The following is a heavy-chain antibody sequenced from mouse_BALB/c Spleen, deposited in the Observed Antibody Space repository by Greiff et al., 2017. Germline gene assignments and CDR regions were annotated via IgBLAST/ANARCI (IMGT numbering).Heavy chain of an antibody. J-gene: IGHJ4*01. CDR1: GYTFTDYI. D-gene: IGHD4-1*01. Sequence: VQLQQTGPELVKPGASVKISCTASGYTFTDYIMLWVKQSPGKSLEWIGNINPYYGSTSYNLKFKGKATLTVDKSSSTAYMQLNSLTSEDSAVYYCARGETGTGAMDYWGQGTSVTVSS. V-gene: IGHV1-39*01. CDR3: ARGETGTGAMDY. CDR2: INPYYGST.